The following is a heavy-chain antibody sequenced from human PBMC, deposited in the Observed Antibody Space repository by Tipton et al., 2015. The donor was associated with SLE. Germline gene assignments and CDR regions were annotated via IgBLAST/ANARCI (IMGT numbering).Heavy chain of an antibody. D-gene: IGHD2-2*01. J-gene: IGHJ6*02. CDR2: ISAYNGHT. CDR1: GYTFTSNG. Sequence: QLVQSGAEVKKPGASVKVSCKASGYTFTSNGIAWVRQAPGQGLEWVGWISAYNGHTDYAQKFQGRVTMTTDTSTNTAYMDLRSLRSDDTAVYYCVRLVVVPGAIWSEGYGMDVWGQGTTVTVSS. V-gene: IGHV1-18*01. CDR3: VRLVVVPGAIWSEGYGMDV.